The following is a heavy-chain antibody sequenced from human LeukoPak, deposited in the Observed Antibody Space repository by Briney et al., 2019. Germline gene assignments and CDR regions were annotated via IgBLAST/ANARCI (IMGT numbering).Heavy chain of an antibody. V-gene: IGHV3-30-3*01. D-gene: IGHD6-19*01. Sequence: PGGSLRLSCAASGFTFSSYAMHWVRQAPGKGLEWVAVTSYDGSNKYYADSVKGRFTISRDNSKNTLYLQMNSLRAEDTAVYYCARERSSGWYGYWGQGTLVTVSS. CDR3: ARERSSGWYGY. CDR1: GFTFSSYA. CDR2: TSYDGSNK. J-gene: IGHJ4*02.